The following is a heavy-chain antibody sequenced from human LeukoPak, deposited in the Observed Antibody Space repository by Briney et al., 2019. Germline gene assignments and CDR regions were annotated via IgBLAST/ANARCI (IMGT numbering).Heavy chain of an antibody. D-gene: IGHD6-19*01. Sequence: APVKVSCKASGYTFTSYGISWVRQAPGQGLEWMGWISAYNGNTNYAQKLQRRVTMTTDTSKSTAYTELRSLRSDDTAVYYCGRLGGRAVAGGLFQQWGQGTLVAVSS. J-gene: IGHJ1*01. CDR3: GRLGGRAVAGGLFQQ. CDR1: GYTFTSYG. CDR2: ISAYNGNT. V-gene: IGHV1-18*01.